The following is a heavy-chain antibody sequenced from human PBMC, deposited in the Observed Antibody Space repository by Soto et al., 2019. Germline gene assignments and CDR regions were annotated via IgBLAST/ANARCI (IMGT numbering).Heavy chain of an antibody. Sequence: PGGSLRLSCAASGFTFTNYDMSWVRQAPGKGLEWVSGISGSGSSSYYVDSVKGRFTISRDNSKNTLYLQMNSLRAEDTAVYYCAKVPATVTSYYYYYHLDVWGKGTTVTVSS. D-gene: IGHD4-17*01. V-gene: IGHV3-23*01. CDR2: ISGSGSSS. J-gene: IGHJ6*03. CDR3: AKVPATVTSYYYYYHLDV. CDR1: GFTFTNYD.